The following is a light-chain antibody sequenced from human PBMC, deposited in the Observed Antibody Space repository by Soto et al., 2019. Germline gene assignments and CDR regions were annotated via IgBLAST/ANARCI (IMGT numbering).Light chain of an antibody. CDR2: GNS. CDR1: SSNIGAGYD. CDR3: QSYDSSLSGSVV. V-gene: IGLV1-40*01. Sequence: QSVLTQPPSVSGAPGQRVTISCTGSSSNIGAGYDVHWYQQLPGTAPKLLIYGNSNRPSGFPDRFSGAKSGTSASLASTGLQAEDEADYYCQSYDSSLSGSVVFGGGTQLTVL. J-gene: IGLJ2*01.